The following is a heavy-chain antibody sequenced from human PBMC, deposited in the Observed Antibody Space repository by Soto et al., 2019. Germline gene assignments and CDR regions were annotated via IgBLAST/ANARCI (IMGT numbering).Heavy chain of an antibody. CDR3: ARNKITGLLDY. Sequence: PSETLSLTCTVSGGSISSYYWTWIRQPPGTGLEWIGEINHRGSTNYDLSLKSRVTISVDTSKNQFSLKLTSVTAVDTAVYYCARNKITGLLDYGGREPR. J-gene: IGHJ4*02. V-gene: IGHV4-34*01. D-gene: IGHD2-8*02. CDR2: INHRGST. CDR1: GGSISSYY.